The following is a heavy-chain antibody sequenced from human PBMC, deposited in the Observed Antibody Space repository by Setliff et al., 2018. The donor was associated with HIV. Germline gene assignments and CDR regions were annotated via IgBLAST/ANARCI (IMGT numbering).Heavy chain of an antibody. CDR3: ARELYGGNSRPFDY. Sequence: SETLSLTCSVSGGSVINYLWHWFRQPPGKGLEWIGYIYDSGITDHNPSLEGRLAMSVDTSKNQVSLRLKSVTTADTAVYFCARELYGGNSRPFDYWGQGALVTVSS. D-gene: IGHD2-21*02. V-gene: IGHV4-59*02. J-gene: IGHJ4*02. CDR2: IYDSGIT. CDR1: GGSVINYL.